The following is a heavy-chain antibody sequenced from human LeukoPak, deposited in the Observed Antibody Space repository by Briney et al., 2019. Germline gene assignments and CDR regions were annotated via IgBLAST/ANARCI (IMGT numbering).Heavy chain of an antibody. CDR2: IYHSGST. CDR3: ARRLQQSRAFDI. V-gene: IGHV4-38-2*01. D-gene: IGHD6-13*01. J-gene: IGHJ3*02. Sequence: SETLSLTCAASGYSISSGYYWGWIRQPPGKGLEWIGSIYHSGSTYYNPSLKSRVTISVDTSKNQFSLKLSSVTAADTAIYYCARRLQQSRAFDIWGQGTMVTVSS. CDR1: GYSISSGYY.